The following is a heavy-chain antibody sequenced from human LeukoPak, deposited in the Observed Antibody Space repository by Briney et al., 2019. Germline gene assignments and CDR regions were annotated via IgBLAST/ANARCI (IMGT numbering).Heavy chain of an antibody. CDR3: ARSGGSYKPFDF. CDR2: ISDMEDI. J-gene: IGHJ4*02. CDR1: GFIFSSFE. V-gene: IGHV3-48*03. D-gene: IGHD3-16*01. Sequence: GGSLRLSCEASGFIFSSFELNWVRQAPGKGLEWVAHISDMEDIIYADSVKGRFAISRDNAKNSQYLQMTSLRADDTGVYYCARSGGSYKPFDFWGQGTLVTVSS.